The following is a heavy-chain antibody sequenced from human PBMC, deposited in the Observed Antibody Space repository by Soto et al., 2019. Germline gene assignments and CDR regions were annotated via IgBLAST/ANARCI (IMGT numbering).Heavy chain of an antibody. CDR2: ISSDGMTK. V-gene: IGHV3-30*18. J-gene: IGHJ4*01. CDR3: AKEIAVAGDLDY. Sequence: SLRLSCVASGFAFSYYGIHWVRQAPGKGLEWVGVISSDGMTKYYADSVKGRFTISRDNSKNTLFLQMDSLRPEDTAVYYCAKEIAVAGDLDYWGHGTLVTV. CDR1: GFAFSYYG. D-gene: IGHD6-19*01.